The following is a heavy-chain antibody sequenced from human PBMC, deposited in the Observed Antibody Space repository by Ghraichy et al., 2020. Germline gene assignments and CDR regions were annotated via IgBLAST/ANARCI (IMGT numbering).Heavy chain of an antibody. D-gene: IGHD3-16*01. CDR3: ARLGEYMPQTTYGMDV. J-gene: IGHJ6*02. CDR1: GYRFTSYW. Sequence: GESLNISCKGSGYRFTSYWIGWVRQMPGKGLEWMGIIYPGDSDTRYSPSFQGQVTISADKSISTAYLQWSSLKASDTAMYYCARLGEYMPQTTYGMDVWGQGTTVTVSS. V-gene: IGHV5-51*01. CDR2: IYPGDSDT.